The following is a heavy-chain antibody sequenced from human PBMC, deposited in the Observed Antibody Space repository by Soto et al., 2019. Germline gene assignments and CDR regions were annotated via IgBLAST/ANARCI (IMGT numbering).Heavy chain of an antibody. CDR3: ARRDYDFWSGSGDV. CDR2: ISSSGSTI. Sequence: GGSLRLSCAASGFTFSDYYMSWIRQAPGKGLEWVSYISSSGSTIYYADSVKGRFTISRDNAKNSLYLQMNNLRAEDTAVYYCARRDYDFWSGSGDVWGQGTTVTVSS. D-gene: IGHD3-3*01. V-gene: IGHV3-11*01. CDR1: GFTFSDYY. J-gene: IGHJ6*02.